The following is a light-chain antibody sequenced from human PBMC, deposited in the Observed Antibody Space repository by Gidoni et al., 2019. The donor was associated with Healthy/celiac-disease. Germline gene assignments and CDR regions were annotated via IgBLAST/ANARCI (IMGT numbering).Light chain of an antibody. CDR2: GNS. CDR1: SSNIGAGYD. Sequence: QSVLTQPPSVSGAPGQRVTISCPGSSSNIGAGYDVHWYQQLPGTAPKLLIYGNSNRPSGVPDRFSGSKSGTSASLAITGLQAEDEADYYCQSYDSSLSSGVFGGGTKLTVL. CDR3: QSYDSSLSSGV. V-gene: IGLV1-40*01. J-gene: IGLJ2*01.